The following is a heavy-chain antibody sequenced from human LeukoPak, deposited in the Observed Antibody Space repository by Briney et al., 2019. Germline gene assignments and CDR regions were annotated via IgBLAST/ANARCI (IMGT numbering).Heavy chain of an antibody. CDR3: ARAMVGYDFWSGYYTDHSYYFDY. J-gene: IGHJ4*02. CDR1: GFTVSSNY. D-gene: IGHD3-3*01. V-gene: IGHV3-53*04. CDR2: IYSGGST. Sequence: GGSLRLSCAASGFTVSSNYMSWVRQAPGKGPEWVSVIYSGGSTYYADSVKGRFTISRHNSKNTLYLQMNSLRAEDTAVYYCARAMVGYDFWSGYYTDHSYYFDYWGQGTLVTVSS.